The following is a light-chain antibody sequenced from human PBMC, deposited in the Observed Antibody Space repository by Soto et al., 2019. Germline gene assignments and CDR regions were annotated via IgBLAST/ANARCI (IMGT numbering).Light chain of an antibody. CDR3: QQCATSPRT. V-gene: IGKV3-20*01. Sequence: DIVLTQSPGTLSLSPGERATLSCRASQSVGNNYLACYQQKPGQAPRLLIYDASSRATGCPDRFSCSGSGTDFTLTIARLEPEDFAVYYCQQCATSPRTFGQGTKVEIK. CDR2: DAS. CDR1: QSVGNNY. J-gene: IGKJ1*01.